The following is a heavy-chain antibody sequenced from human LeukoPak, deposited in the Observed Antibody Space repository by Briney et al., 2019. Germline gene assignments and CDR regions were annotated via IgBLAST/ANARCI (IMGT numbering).Heavy chain of an antibody. J-gene: IGHJ3*02. D-gene: IGHD3-16*01. CDR2: ITWNSDIK. V-gene: IGHV3-9*01. CDR3: AKDFTVGLSLDDAFDI. Sequence: PGRSLRLSCAASGFSFGDYAMHWVRQAPGKGLEWVSGITWNSDIKAYADSVKGRFTISRDNAKNSLYLQMNSLRTEDTALYYCAKDFTVGLSLDDAFDIWGQGTLVTVSS. CDR1: GFSFGDYA.